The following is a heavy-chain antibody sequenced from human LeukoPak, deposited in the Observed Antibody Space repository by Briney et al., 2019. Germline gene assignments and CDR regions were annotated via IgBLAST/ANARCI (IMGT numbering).Heavy chain of an antibody. CDR1: GFTLSDYY. V-gene: IGHV3-72*01. CDR3: ARAQSDSSGYYYVGDY. D-gene: IGHD3-22*01. J-gene: IGHJ4*02. CDR2: TRKKAKGYTT. Sequence: GGSLRLSCAASGFTLSDYYMDWVRQAPGQGLEWVARTRKKAKGYTTEYAASVKGRFTISRDDTKKSVDLQMNSLITEDTAVYYCARAQSDSSGYYYVGDYWGQGTLVTVSS.